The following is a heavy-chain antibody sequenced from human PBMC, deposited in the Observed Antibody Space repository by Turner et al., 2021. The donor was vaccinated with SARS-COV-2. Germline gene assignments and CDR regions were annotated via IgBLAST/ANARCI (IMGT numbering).Heavy chain of an antibody. CDR2: IKHSGST. J-gene: IGHJ2*01. V-gene: IGHV4-34*01. CDR3: ARVSVRWWDFDL. CDR1: VGSFSGYY. Sequence: QVQLQQWGARLFKPSETLSLTCAVCVGSFSGYYWSCIRQTRGKGLEWIGEIKHSGSTNYNRSLKSRVTIKVNTSKYQFSLKLSSVDAADSAVYYCARVSVRWWDFDLWGRGTLVTVSS.